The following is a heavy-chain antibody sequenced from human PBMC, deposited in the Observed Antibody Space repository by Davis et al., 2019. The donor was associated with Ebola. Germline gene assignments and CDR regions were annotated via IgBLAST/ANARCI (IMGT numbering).Heavy chain of an antibody. CDR2: IIPIFGTA. CDR1: GGTFSSYA. J-gene: IGHJ6*02. V-gene: IGHV1-69*06. D-gene: IGHD5-12*01. CDR3: ARERLRLRTPYGMDV. Sequence: SVKVSCKASGGTFSSYAISWVRQAPGQGLEWMGGIIPIFGTANYAQKFQGRVTITADKSTSTVYMELSSLRSEDTAVYYCARERLRLRTPYGMDVWGQGTTVTVSS.